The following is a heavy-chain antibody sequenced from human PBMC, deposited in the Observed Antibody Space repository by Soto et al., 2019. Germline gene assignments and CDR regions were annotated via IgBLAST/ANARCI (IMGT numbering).Heavy chain of an antibody. CDR3: ARDSGPTGAFDY. CDR1: GGSISSYY. CDR2: IYYSGST. D-gene: IGHD1-1*01. J-gene: IGHJ4*02. Sequence: SETLSLTCTVSGGSISSYYWSWIRQPPGKGLEWIGYIYYSGSTNYNPSLKSRVTISVDTSKNQFSLKLSSVTAADTAVYYCARDSGPTGAFDYWGQGTLVTVSS. V-gene: IGHV4-59*01.